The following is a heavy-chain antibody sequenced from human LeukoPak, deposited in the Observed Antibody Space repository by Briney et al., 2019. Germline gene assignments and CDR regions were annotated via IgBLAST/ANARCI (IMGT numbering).Heavy chain of an antibody. D-gene: IGHD6-13*01. CDR3: ARVSSSSWYRPNWFDP. J-gene: IGHJ5*02. Sequence: SETLSLTCTVSGGSISSYYWSWIRQPAGKGLEWIGRIYTSGSTNYNPSLKSRVTMSVDTSKNQFSLKLSSVTAADTAVYYCARVSSSSWYRPNWFDPWGQGTLVTVSS. V-gene: IGHV4-4*07. CDR2: IYTSGST. CDR1: GGSISSYY.